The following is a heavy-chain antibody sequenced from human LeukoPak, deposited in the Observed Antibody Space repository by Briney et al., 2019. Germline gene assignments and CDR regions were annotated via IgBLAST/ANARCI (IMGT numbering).Heavy chain of an antibody. Sequence: ASVKVSCKASGYTFTSYGISWVRQAPGQGLEWMGWISAYNGNTNYAQKLQGRVTMTTDTSTSTAYMELRSLRSDDTAVYYCVRPMYYDILTGENWFDPWGQGTLVTVSS. CDR2: ISAYNGNT. V-gene: IGHV1-18*01. J-gene: IGHJ5*02. CDR1: GYTFTSYG. D-gene: IGHD3-9*01. CDR3: VRPMYYDILTGENWFDP.